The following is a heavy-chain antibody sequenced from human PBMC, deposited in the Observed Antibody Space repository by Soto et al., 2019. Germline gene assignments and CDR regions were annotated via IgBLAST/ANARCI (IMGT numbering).Heavy chain of an antibody. CDR1: GGSISSYY. CDR3: ARGVADGRFWSGYYANYYYYGMDV. V-gene: IGHV4-59*01. J-gene: IGHJ6*02. CDR2: IYYSGST. Sequence: SETLSLTCTVSGGSISSYYWSWIRQPPGKGLEWIGYIYYSGSTNYNPSLKSRVTISVDTSKNQFSLKLSSVTAADTAVYYCARGVADGRFWSGYYANYYYYGMDVWGQGTTVTAP. D-gene: IGHD3-3*01.